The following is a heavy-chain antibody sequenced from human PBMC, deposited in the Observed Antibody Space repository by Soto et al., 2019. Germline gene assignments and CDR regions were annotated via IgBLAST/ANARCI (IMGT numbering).Heavy chain of an antibody. CDR2: IYPGDSDT. Sequence: EVQLVQSGAEVKKPGESLKISCKGSGYSFTSYWIGWVRQMPGKGLEWMGIIYPGDSDTRYSPSFQGQVTISADKSISTAYLQWSSLKASDTAMYYCARHGSSNGVVRVATVNYYYYGMDVWGQGTTVTVSS. V-gene: IGHV5-51*01. CDR1: GYSFTSYW. CDR3: ARHGSSNGVVRVATVNYYYYGMDV. J-gene: IGHJ6*02. D-gene: IGHD5-12*01.